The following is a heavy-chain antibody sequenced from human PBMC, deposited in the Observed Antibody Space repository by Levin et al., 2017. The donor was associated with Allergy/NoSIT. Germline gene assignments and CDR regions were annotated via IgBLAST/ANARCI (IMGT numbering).Heavy chain of an antibody. V-gene: IGHV3-9*01. CDR3: AKDIKWGGGFDY. J-gene: IGHJ4*02. Sequence: AGGSLRLSCAASGFSFDDYAMHWVRQAPGKGLEWVSGIIWNSNNIGYADSVKGRFTISRDNAKNSLYLQMNSLSAEDTALYYCAKDIKWGGGFDYWGQGTLVTVSS. CDR1: GFSFDDYA. D-gene: IGHD7-27*01. CDR2: IIWNSNNI.